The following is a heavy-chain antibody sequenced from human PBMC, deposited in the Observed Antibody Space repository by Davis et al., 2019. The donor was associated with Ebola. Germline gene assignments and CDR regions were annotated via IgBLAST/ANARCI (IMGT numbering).Heavy chain of an antibody. J-gene: IGHJ3*02. V-gene: IGHV1-46*03. CDR2: SNPNDGRT. CDR3: TTPGGQDSGYDVFDI. CDR1: SYTIFNNY. Sequence: ASAQVLCCASSYTIFNNYMHWLRQPAGQGLVWMGISNPNDGRTIYAQKFQGRLTVTRDTSTTTVYMGLSSLRSEDTALYYCTTPGGQDSGYDVFDIWGRGAMVTVSS. D-gene: IGHD5-12*01.